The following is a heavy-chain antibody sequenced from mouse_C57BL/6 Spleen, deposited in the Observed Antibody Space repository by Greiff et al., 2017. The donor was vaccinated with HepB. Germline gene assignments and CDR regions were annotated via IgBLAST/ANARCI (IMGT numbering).Heavy chain of an antibody. J-gene: IGHJ2*01. CDR1: GFSLTSYG. V-gene: IGHV2-5*01. D-gene: IGHD2-10*01. CDR2: IWRGGST. Sequence: VQRVESGPGLVQPSQSLSITCTVSGFSLTSYGVHWVRQSPGKGLEWLGVIWRGGSTDYNAAFMSRLSITKDNSKSQVFFKMNSLQADDTAIYYCAKNPSYGNYLDYWGQGTTLTVSS. CDR3: AKNPSYGNYLDY.